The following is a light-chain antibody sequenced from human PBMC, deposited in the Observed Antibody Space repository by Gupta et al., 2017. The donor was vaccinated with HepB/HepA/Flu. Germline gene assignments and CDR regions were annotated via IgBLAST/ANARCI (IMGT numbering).Light chain of an antibody. CDR3: ATWAHTLNSTSVV. V-gene: IGLV1-47*01. CDR1: TSNIGSNF. CDR2: REN. Sequence: QSILTQPPSVAGTPGQKVIISCSGNTSNIGSNFVDWYRQVPGTAPKLLVFRENQRPSGVPDRFSDSRSGTSGSLAISAXRXEDEGDXYGATWAHTLNSTSVVFGGGNK. J-gene: IGLJ2*01.